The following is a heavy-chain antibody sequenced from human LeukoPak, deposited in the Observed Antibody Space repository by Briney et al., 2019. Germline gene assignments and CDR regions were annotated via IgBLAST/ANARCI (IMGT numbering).Heavy chain of an antibody. CDR2: ISAYNGNT. Sequence: ASVKVSCKASGYTFTSYGISWVRQAPGQGLEWLGWISAYNGNTNYAQKLQGRVTMTTDTSTSTAYMELRSLRSDDTAVYYCARRDSYALWFDPWGQGTLVTVSS. V-gene: IGHV1-18*01. J-gene: IGHJ5*02. D-gene: IGHD3-10*01. CDR3: ARRDSYALWFDP. CDR1: GYTFTSYG.